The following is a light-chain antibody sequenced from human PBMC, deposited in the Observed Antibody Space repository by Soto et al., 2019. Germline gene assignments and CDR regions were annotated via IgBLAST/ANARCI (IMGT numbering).Light chain of an antibody. CDR3: QQYDNWPPCT. CDR2: DTS. CDR1: QRVSRF. Sequence: EMGMTQSPATLSVSPGERVTLSGRASQRVSRFLAWYQQRPGQAPRLLIYDTSTRATGVPARFSGSGSGTEFSLTISSLQSEDFAVYYCQQYDNWPPCTFGQGTKLEVK. J-gene: IGKJ2*02. V-gene: IGKV3-15*01.